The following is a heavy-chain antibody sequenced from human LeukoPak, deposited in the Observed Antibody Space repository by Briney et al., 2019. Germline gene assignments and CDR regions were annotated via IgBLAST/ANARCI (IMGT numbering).Heavy chain of an antibody. CDR1: GYSFTSYW. J-gene: IGHJ4*02. D-gene: IGHD6-19*01. V-gene: IGHV5-51*01. Sequence: GESLKISCKGSGYSFTSYWIGSVRQVPGKGLEWMGLIYPCYSDTSYSPSFQGQVTISADKSISTAYLQWSSLKASDTAMYYCATGDSSGWYGYWGKGNLVTVSS. CDR2: IYPCYSDT. CDR3: ATGDSSGWYGY.